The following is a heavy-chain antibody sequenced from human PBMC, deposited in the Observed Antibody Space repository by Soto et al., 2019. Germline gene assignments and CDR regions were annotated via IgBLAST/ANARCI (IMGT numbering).Heavy chain of an antibody. D-gene: IGHD6-13*01. CDR2: INPNSGGT. CDR1: GYTFTGYY. Sequence: QVQLVQSGAEVKKPGASVKVSCKASGYTFTGYYMHWVRQAPGQGLEWMGWINPNSGGTNYAQKFQGWVTMDRDASNSTAYMELSRLRSDDTAVYYCARASYSSSWYSPYYCYYGMDVWGQGTTVTVSS. V-gene: IGHV1-2*04. CDR3: ARASYSSSWYSPYYCYYGMDV. J-gene: IGHJ6*02.